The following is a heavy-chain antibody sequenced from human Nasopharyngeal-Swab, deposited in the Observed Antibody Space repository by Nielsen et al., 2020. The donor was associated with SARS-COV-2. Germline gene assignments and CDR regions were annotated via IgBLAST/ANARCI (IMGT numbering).Heavy chain of an antibody. Sequence: GVLKISCAASGFTVSSNYMSWVRQAPGKGLEWVSVIYSGGSTYYADSVKGRFTISRHNSKNTLYLQMNSLRAEDTAVYYCARAVGDYFDYWGQGTLVTVSS. CDR1: GFTVSSNY. J-gene: IGHJ4*02. V-gene: IGHV3-53*04. CDR3: ARAVGDYFDY. CDR2: IYSGGST. D-gene: IGHD1-26*01.